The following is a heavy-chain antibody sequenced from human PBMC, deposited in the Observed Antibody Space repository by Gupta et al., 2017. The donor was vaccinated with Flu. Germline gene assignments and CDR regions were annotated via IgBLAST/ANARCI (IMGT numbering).Heavy chain of an antibody. CDR3: ARFGRCGECNCAGFDY. J-gene: IGHJ4*02. V-gene: IGHV4-59*01. Sequence: QVQLQESGPGLVKPSETLSLTCTVSGGSISTYYWSWLRQPPGKGLEWITYIHYTGSSNYNPSLKSRVTVSLDTSKNQFSLTLSSVTAADTAVYFCARFGRCGECNCAGFDYWGQGALVTVSS. D-gene: IGHD1-20*01. CDR2: IHYTGSS. CDR1: GGSISTYY.